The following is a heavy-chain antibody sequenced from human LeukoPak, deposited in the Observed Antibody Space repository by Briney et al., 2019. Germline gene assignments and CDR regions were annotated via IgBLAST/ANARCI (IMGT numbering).Heavy chain of an antibody. J-gene: IGHJ4*02. Sequence: ASVKVSCNTSGYSFTSYDINWVRQAPGQGLEWMGWVNPKSGNTGYKQKFQGRFTITRDTSISAAYMELSRLTSDDTAVYFCARGLPLGFCTYGVCYPPKHLDFWGQGTLVTVSS. D-gene: IGHD2-8*01. V-gene: IGHV1-8*03. CDR3: ARGLPLGFCTYGVCYPPKHLDF. CDR2: VNPKSGNT. CDR1: GYSFTSYD.